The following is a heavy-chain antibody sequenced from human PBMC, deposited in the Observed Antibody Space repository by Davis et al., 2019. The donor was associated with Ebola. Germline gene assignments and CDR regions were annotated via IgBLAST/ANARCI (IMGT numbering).Heavy chain of an antibody. CDR1: GFTFSSYA. V-gene: IGHV3-23*01. D-gene: IGHD5-12*01. CDR3: AKDRAYSGYPDGGY. J-gene: IGHJ4*02. CDR2: ISGSGGST. Sequence: GESLKISCAASGFTFSSYAMSWVRQAPGKGLEWVSAISGSGGSTYYADSVKGRFTISRDNSKNTLYLQMNSLRAEDTAVYYCAKDRAYSGYPDGGYWGQGTLVTVSS.